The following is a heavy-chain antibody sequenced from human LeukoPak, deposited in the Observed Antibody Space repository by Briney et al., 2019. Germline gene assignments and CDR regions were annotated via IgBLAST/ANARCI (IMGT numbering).Heavy chain of an antibody. V-gene: IGHV1-8*03. CDR3: ARGGRQWLGSYYYYMDV. CDR1: GYTFTSYG. Sequence: GASVKVSCKASGYTFTSYGISWVRQAPGQGPEWMGWMNPNSGNTGYAQKFQGRVTITRNTSISTAYMELSSLRSEDTAVYYCARGGRQWLGSYYYYMDVWGKGTTVTVSS. D-gene: IGHD6-19*01. J-gene: IGHJ6*03. CDR2: MNPNSGNT.